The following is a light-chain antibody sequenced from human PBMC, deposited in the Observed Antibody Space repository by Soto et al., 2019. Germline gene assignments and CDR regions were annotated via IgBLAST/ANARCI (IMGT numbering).Light chain of an antibody. J-gene: IGLJ3*02. CDR1: SSDVGSYNL. Sequence: QSALTQPASVSGSPGQSITISCTGTSSDVGSYNLVSWYQQHPGKAPILMIYEGSKRPSGVSNRFSGSKSGNTASLTISGLQAEDEADYYCCSYAGSSTWVFGGGTKVTVL. V-gene: IGLV2-23*01. CDR2: EGS. CDR3: CSYAGSSTWV.